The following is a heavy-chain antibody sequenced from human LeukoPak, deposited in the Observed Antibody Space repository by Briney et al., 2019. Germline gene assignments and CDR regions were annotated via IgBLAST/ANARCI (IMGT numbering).Heavy chain of an antibody. CDR1: GFTFSSYE. D-gene: IGHD6-19*01. CDR3: XXXWQXXXX. J-gene: IGHJ4*02. V-gene: IGHV3-48*03. Sequence: GGSLRLSCAASGFTFSSYEMNWVRQAPGKGLEWVSYISSRGSTIYYADSVKGRFTISRDNAKNSLYLQMNSLRAEETAVYYXXXXWQXXXXWXQGTLVTVSS. CDR2: ISSRGSTI.